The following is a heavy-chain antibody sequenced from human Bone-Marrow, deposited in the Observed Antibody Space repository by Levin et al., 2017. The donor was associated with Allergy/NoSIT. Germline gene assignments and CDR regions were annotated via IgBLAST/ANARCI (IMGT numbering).Heavy chain of an antibody. CDR2: INPKSGDT. CDR3: ARGRGSTVFGVDGEFDY. J-gene: IGHJ4*02. D-gene: IGHD3-16*01. V-gene: IGHV1-2*06. CDR1: SYTFVAYY. Sequence: GESLKISCKATSYTFVAYYIHWVRQAPGQGLEWMGRINPKSGDTESAQKFQARVSMTRNTYMGTAYMEVSRLKSDDTAVYYCARGRGSTVFGVDGEFDYWGQGSLVIVSS.